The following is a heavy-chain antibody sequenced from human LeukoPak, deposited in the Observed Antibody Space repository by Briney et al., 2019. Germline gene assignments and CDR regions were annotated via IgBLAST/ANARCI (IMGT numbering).Heavy chain of an antibody. V-gene: IGHV3-33*08. CDR3: ARDGSDYDLDY. CDR2: IWHDGSNQ. Sequence: GGSLRLSCTASGFTSSSYAMSWVRQAPGKGLEWLAVIWHDGSNQYYADSVKGRFTISRDNSKNTLYLQMNSLRAEDTAVYYCARDGSDYDLDYWGQGTLVTVSS. J-gene: IGHJ4*02. D-gene: IGHD4-17*01. CDR1: GFTSSSYA.